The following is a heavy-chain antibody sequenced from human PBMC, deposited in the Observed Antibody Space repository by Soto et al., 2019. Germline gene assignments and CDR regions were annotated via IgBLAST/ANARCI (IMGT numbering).Heavy chain of an antibody. D-gene: IGHD3-16*01. V-gene: IGHV3-48*01. CDR3: ARLDYDFDY. J-gene: IGHJ4*02. CDR2: ITGTSSPI. Sequence: EVQLEESGGGLVQPGGSLRLSCAASGFTFSSYTMNWFRQAPGKGLEWVSYITGTSSPIYYADSVKGRFTISRDNAKNLLYLQMNSLRAEDTAVYDCARLDYDFDYWGQGTLVTVSS. CDR1: GFTFSSYT.